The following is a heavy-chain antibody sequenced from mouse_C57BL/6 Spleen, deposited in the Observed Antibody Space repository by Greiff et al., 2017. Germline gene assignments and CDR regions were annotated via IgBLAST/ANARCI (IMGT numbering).Heavy chain of an antibody. V-gene: IGHV1-55*01. CDR1: GYTFTSYW. Sequence: QVQLQQPGAELVKPGASVKMSCKASGYTFTSYWITWVKQRPGQGLEWIGDLYPGSGSTNYNEKFKSKATLTVDTSSSTAYMQLSSLTSEDSAVYYCARAYYSNYAYYAMDYWGQGTSVTVSS. D-gene: IGHD2-5*01. CDR3: ARAYYSNYAYYAMDY. CDR2: LYPGSGST. J-gene: IGHJ4*01.